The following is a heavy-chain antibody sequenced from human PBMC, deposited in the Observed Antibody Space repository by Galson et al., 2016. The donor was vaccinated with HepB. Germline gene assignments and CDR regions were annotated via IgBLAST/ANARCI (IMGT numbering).Heavy chain of an antibody. CDR2: IFWTDGK. J-gene: IGHJ4*02. CDR3: AHTHRNDRTGYYYLDY. V-gene: IGHV2-5*01. D-gene: IGHD3-22*01. Sequence: PPGKALEWLALIFWTDGKRYSPSLKSRVIITKDTSKNQVVLTLTNMDPVDTATYYCAHTHRNDRTGYYYLDYWGQGTLATVSS.